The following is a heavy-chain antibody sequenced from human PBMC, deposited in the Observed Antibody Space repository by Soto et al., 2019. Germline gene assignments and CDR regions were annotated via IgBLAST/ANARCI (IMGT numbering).Heavy chain of an antibody. Sequence: QITLKESGPALVKPTQTLTLTCTFSGFSLSTSGVGVGWIRQPPGKALEWLALIYWDGEKRYSPSQKSRLAITTDSSKSQVVLTMPNLDPVATASYYCAHFIAVPPTDVFDVWGQGTMVAVSS. V-gene: IGHV2-5*02. CDR1: GFSLSTSGVG. CDR3: AHFIAVPPTDVFDV. J-gene: IGHJ3*01. D-gene: IGHD2-2*01. CDR2: IYWDGEK.